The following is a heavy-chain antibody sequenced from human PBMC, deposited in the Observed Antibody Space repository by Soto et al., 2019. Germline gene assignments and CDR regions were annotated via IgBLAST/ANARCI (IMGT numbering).Heavy chain of an antibody. D-gene: IGHD2-15*01. Sequence: SETLSLTCTVSGGSVSGSYWSWIRQTPGKVLEWIGFIHYTGTTSYNISLKSRVTMSVDLAKNQFSLRLRSVTAADTAVYFCAKYRRTDAEGYSFDFWGQGALVTVSS. CDR2: IHYTGTT. V-gene: IGHV4-59*02. CDR3: AKYRRTDAEGYSFDF. CDR1: GGSVSGSY. J-gene: IGHJ4*02.